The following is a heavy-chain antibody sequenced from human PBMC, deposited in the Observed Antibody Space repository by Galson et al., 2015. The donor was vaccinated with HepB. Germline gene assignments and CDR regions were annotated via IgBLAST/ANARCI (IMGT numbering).Heavy chain of an antibody. J-gene: IGHJ4*02. CDR3: VRNPPYCPRTICYAGLAVD. D-gene: IGHD2-21*01. Sequence: SLRLSCAASGFTVNNNYMTWVRQAPGKGLEWVSVIHSGGSIFYADSVKGRFTISRDNSKNTLYLQMNSLRADDTAMYYCVRNPPYCPRTICYAGLAVDWGQGTLVIVSS. CDR2: IHSGGSI. V-gene: IGHV3-53*01. CDR1: GFTVNNNY.